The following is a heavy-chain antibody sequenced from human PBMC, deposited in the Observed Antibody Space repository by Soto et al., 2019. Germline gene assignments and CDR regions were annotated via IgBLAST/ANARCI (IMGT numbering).Heavy chain of an antibody. CDR1: GFTVGNNY. Sequence: EVQLVESGGGLIQPGGSLKLSCAASGFTVGNNYMSWVRQAPGKGLEWVSLIYSTGTTKYADSVKGRFTVSRDNAKNTLYLQMTSLRAEDTAVYYCAKDGRGSGSHYNSFGYWGQGILVTVSS. CDR2: IYSTGTT. CDR3: AKDGRGSGSHYNSFGY. V-gene: IGHV3-53*01. D-gene: IGHD3-10*01. J-gene: IGHJ4*02.